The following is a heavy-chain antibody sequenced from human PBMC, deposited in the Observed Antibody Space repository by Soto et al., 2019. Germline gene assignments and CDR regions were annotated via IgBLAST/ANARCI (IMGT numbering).Heavy chain of an antibody. V-gene: IGHV4-59*08. D-gene: IGHD4-17*01. CDR2: IYYNVNI. CDR3: ARHETPHGDYDY. CDR1: GGSISSYY. J-gene: IGHJ4*02. Sequence: QVQLQESGPGLVKPSETLSLTCTVSGGSISSYYWRWIRQPPGKGLEWIGYIYYNVNINYNPSLKPRVTISVDTTTNQFSLKLSSVTAAHAAVYYCARHETPHGDYDYWGQGTLVTVSS.